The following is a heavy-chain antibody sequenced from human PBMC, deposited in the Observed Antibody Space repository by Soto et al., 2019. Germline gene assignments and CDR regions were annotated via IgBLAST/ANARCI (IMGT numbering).Heavy chain of an antibody. CDR2: MNPNSGNT. CDR3: ARGRSDNYCSSTSCYSTGDAFDI. J-gene: IGHJ3*02. Sequence: ASVKVSCKASGYTFTSYDINWVRQATGQGLEWMGWMNPNSGNTGYAQKFQGRVTMTRNTSISTAYMELSSLRSEDTAVYYCARGRSDNYCSSTSCYSTGDAFDIWGQGTMVTVS. V-gene: IGHV1-8*01. D-gene: IGHD2-2*01. CDR1: GYTFTSYD.